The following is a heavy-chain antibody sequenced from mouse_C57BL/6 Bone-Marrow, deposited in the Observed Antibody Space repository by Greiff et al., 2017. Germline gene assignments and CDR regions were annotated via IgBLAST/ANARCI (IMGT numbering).Heavy chain of an antibody. CDR1: GYTFTSYW. D-gene: IGHD2-1*01. CDR2: IYPGSGST. V-gene: IGHV1-55*01. CDR3: ARRGGNPFAY. J-gene: IGHJ3*01. Sequence: QVHVKQPGAELVKPGASVKMSCKASGYTFTSYWITWVKQRPGQGLEWIGDIYPGSGSTNYNEKFKSKATLTVDTSSSTAYMQLSSLTSEDSEVYYCARRGGNPFAYWGQGTLVTVSA.